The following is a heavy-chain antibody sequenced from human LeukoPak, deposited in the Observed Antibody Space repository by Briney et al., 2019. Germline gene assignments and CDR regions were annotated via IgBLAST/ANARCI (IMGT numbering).Heavy chain of an antibody. D-gene: IGHD2-15*01. CDR1: GGTFSSYA. Sequence: SVKVSCKASGGTFSSYAISWVRQSPGQGLEWMGRIIPILGIANYAQKFQGRVTITADKSTSTAYMELSSLRSEDTAVYYCARDRSGYCSGGSCSYFDYWGQGTLVTVSS. J-gene: IGHJ4*02. CDR3: ARDRSGYCSGGSCSYFDY. V-gene: IGHV1-69*04. CDR2: IIPILGIA.